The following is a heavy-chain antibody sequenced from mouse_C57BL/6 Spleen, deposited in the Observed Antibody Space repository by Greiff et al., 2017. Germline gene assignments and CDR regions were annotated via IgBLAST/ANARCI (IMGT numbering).Heavy chain of an antibody. J-gene: IGHJ3*01. CDR3: TRKATVVATPSWFAY. D-gene: IGHD1-1*01. Sequence: EVKVVESGGGLVQPGGSMKLSCAASGFTFSDAWMDWVRQSPEKGLEWVAEIRNKANNHATYYAESVKGRFTISRDDSKSSVYLQMNSLRAEDTGIYYCTRKATVVATPSWFAYWGQGTLVTVSA. CDR1: GFTFSDAW. CDR2: IRNKANNHAT. V-gene: IGHV6-6*01.